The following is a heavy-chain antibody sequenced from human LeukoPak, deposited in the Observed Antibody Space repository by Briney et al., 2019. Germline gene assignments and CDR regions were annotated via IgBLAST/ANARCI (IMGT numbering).Heavy chain of an antibody. V-gene: IGHV4-4*07. D-gene: IGHD3-16*01. J-gene: IGHJ5*02. Sequence: SETLSLTCTVSGGSISNYYWSWIRQPAGKGLEWIGRIYTSGITNYNPSLKSRVTMSVDTSKNQFSLNLTSVTAADTAVYYCVRVFGTNTFDPWGQGTLVTVSS. CDR2: IYTSGIT. CDR3: VRVFGTNTFDP. CDR1: GGSISNYY.